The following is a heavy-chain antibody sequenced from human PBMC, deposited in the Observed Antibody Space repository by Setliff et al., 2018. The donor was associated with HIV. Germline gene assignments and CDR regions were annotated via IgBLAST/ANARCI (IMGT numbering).Heavy chain of an antibody. Sequence: SETLSLTCSVSGGSISSGSYYWNWIRQPAGKGLEWIGRIYTSGSTNYNPSLQSRITISVDTSKNQFSLKLSSVTAADTSVYYCTRTNPLAAPPFDFWGQGTLVTVSS. D-gene: IGHD6-13*01. CDR2: IYTSGST. CDR1: GGSISSGSYY. V-gene: IGHV4-61*02. CDR3: TRTNPLAAPPFDF. J-gene: IGHJ4*02.